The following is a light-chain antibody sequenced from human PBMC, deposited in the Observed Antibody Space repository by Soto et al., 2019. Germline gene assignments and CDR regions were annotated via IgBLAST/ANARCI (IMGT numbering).Light chain of an antibody. CDR3: QQYGSSPQT. V-gene: IGKV3-20*01. Sequence: EFVLTQSPGTLSLSPGERATLSCRASQTVRNNYLAWYQQKPGQAPRLLIYDASSRATGIPDRFSGGGSGTDFTLTISSLLSEDFAVYYCQQYGSSPQTFGQGTKVDIK. CDR1: QTVRNNY. J-gene: IGKJ1*01. CDR2: DAS.